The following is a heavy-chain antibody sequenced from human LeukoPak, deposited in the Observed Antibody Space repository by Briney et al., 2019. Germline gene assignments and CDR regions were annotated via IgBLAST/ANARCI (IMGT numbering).Heavy chain of an antibody. Sequence: GGALRLSCSASGFTFSYYAMHWVRQAAGKGLEFVSGISSNGGSTYYADSLKGRFTVSRDNSNNTLYLQMSSLRAEDTAIYYCAKGPTYDSLPYYFDYWGQGTLVTVSS. J-gene: IGHJ4*02. CDR1: GFTFSYYA. CDR2: ISSNGGST. V-gene: IGHV3-64D*09. D-gene: IGHD3-22*01. CDR3: AKGPTYDSLPYYFDY.